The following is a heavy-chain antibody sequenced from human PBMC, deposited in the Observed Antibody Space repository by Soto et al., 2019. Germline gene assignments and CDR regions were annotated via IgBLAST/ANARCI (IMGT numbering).Heavy chain of an antibody. J-gene: IGHJ5*02. CDR2: ITPIFGTA. CDR3: ARVAAAANWFDP. CDR1: GGTFSSYA. Sequence: ASVKVSCKASGGTFSSYAISWVRQAPGQGLEWMGGITPIFGTANYAQKFQGRVTITADKSTSTAYMELSSLRSEDTAVYYCARVAAAANWFDPWGQGTLVTSPQ. V-gene: IGHV1-69*06. D-gene: IGHD6-13*01.